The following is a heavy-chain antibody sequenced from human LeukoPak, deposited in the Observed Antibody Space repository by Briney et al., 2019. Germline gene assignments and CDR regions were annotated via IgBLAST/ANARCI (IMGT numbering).Heavy chain of an antibody. CDR1: GFTLSSYA. CDR3: AKAPVTTCRGAYCYPFDY. CDR2: ISDSGNT. J-gene: IGHJ4*02. V-gene: IGHV3-23*01. D-gene: IGHD2-21*01. Sequence: GGSLRLSCAASGFTLSSYAMSWVRQAPGKGLEWVSAISDSGNTYHADSVKGRFTISRNSSKNTLFLQMNRLRPEDAAVYYCAKAPVTTCRGAYCYPFDYWGQGTLVTVSS.